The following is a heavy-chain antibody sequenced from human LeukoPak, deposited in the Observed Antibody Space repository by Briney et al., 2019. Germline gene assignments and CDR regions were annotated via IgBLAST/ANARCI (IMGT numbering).Heavy chain of an antibody. V-gene: IGHV1-2*02. J-gene: IGHJ6*02. CDR3: AGSLRYFDWQVYYYYGMDV. D-gene: IGHD3-9*01. CDR1: GYTFTGYY. CDR2: INPNSGGT. Sequence: ASVKVSCKASGYTFTGYYMHWVRQAPGQGLEWMGWINPNSGGTNYAQKFQSRVTMTRDTSISTAYMELSRLRSDDTAVYYCAGSLRYFDWQVYYYYGMDVWGQGTTVTVSS.